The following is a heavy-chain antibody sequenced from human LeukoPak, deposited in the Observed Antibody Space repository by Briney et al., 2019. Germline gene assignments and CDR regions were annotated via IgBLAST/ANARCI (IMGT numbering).Heavy chain of an antibody. J-gene: IGHJ4*02. CDR3: EREPSGYDSENPFDY. CDR1: GFTFRTYW. Sequence: GGSLRLSCAASGFTFRTYWMHWVRQAPGKGLVWVSRINTDGSSTRYADSVKGRFTIARDNAKNTLYLEMNSLRAEDTAVYYCEREPSGYDSENPFDYWGEGTLVTVS. D-gene: IGHD5-12*01. V-gene: IGHV3-74*01. CDR2: INTDGSST.